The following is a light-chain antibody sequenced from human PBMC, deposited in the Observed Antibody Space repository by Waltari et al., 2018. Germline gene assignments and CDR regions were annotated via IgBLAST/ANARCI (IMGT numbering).Light chain of an antibody. CDR3: QQYNQWPPLT. V-gene: IGKV3-15*01. J-gene: IGKJ4*01. CDR2: GAS. CDR1: QSVSSY. Sequence: EIVMTQSPATLSVSPGDRATLSCRASQSVSSYLAWYQQKSGQTPRLLIYGASTRAAGVPARFSCSGSGTEFTLTISSLQSEDFAVYYCQQYNQWPPLTFGGGTKVEIK.